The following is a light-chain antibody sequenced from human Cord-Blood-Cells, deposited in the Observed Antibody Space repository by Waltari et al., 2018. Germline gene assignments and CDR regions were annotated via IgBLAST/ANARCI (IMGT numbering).Light chain of an antibody. CDR2: DDS. CDR1: SSDVGGYNY. V-gene: IGLV2-14*01. Sequence: QSALTQPASVSGSPGQSITISCTGTSSDVGGYNYVSWYQQHPGKAPKLMIYDDSNRPSGFPKRCSGSKSGNTASLTISGLQAEDEADYYSSSYTSSSSWVFGGGTKLTVL. J-gene: IGLJ3*02. CDR3: SSYTSSSSWV.